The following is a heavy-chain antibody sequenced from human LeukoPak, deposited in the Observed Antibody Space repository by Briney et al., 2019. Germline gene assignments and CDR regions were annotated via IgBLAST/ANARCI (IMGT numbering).Heavy chain of an antibody. D-gene: IGHD3-10*01. V-gene: IGHV3-30*03. J-gene: IGHJ5*02. CDR1: GFTFNSNG. CDR2: ISPDGGEE. CDR3: ARVDYYGSGSYPATFDP. Sequence: GGSLRLSCAASGFTFNSNGLHWVRQAPGKGLEWVAVISPDGGEESYGDSVKGRFTISRDNSKNTLYLQMNSLRAEDTAVYYCARVDYYGSGSYPATFDPWGQGTLVTVSS.